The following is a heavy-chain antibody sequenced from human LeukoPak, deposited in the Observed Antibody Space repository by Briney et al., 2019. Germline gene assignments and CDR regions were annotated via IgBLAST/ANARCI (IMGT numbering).Heavy chain of an antibody. V-gene: IGHV3-30-3*01. CDR1: GFTFSSYA. CDR2: ISYDGSNK. J-gene: IGHJ4*02. D-gene: IGHD3-22*01. CDR3: ARDRYYYDSSGYYYPAF. Sequence: GGSLRLSCAASGFTFSSYAMHWVRQAPGKGLEWVAVISYDGSNKYYADSVKGRFTISRDNSKNTLYLQMNSLRAEDTAVYYRARDRYYYDSSGYYYPAFWGQGTLVTVSS.